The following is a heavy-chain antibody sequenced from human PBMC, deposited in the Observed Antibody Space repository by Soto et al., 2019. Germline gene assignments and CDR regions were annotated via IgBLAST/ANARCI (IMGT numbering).Heavy chain of an antibody. CDR2: IKADSGNT. Sequence: ASVKVSCKASGYSFPSFTLHWVRQAPGQRLEWMGWIKADSGNTKYSQKFQGRISISRDTSASTAYMELSSLGSEDTAVYYCARDWDSSGWYFYFQHWGQGTQVTVSS. CDR1: GYSFPSFT. V-gene: IGHV1-3*01. J-gene: IGHJ1*01. D-gene: IGHD6-19*01. CDR3: ARDWDSSGWYFYFQH.